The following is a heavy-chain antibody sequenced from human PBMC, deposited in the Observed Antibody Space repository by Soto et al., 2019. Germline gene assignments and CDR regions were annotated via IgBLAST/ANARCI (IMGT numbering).Heavy chain of an antibody. Sequence: GGSLRLSCAASGFTFSSYAMSWVRQAPGKGLEWVSGVSGSGGSTYCVDSVKGRFTISRDNSKNTLYLQMNSLRAEDTAVYYCAKDFGYNYGYDAFDIWGQGTMVTV. D-gene: IGHD5-18*01. CDR1: GFTFSSYA. V-gene: IGHV3-23*01. CDR2: VSGSGGST. J-gene: IGHJ3*02. CDR3: AKDFGYNYGYDAFDI.